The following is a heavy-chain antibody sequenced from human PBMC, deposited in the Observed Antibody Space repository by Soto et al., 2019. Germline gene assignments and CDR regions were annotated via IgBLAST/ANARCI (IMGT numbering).Heavy chain of an antibody. CDR3: AREGEDYDILTGPSYNWFDP. Sequence: SETLSLTCAVSGGSISSSNWWSWVRQPPGKGLEWIGEIYHSGSTNYNPSPKSRVTISVDKSKNQFSLKLSSVTAADTAVYYCAREGEDYDILTGPSYNWFDPWGQGTLVTVSS. V-gene: IGHV4-4*02. D-gene: IGHD3-9*01. CDR1: GGSISSSNW. CDR2: IYHSGST. J-gene: IGHJ5*02.